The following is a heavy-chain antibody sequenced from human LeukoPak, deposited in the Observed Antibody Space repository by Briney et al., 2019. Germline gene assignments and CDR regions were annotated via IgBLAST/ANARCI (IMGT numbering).Heavy chain of an antibody. CDR1: GDSVSSNSAA. CDR3: ARARSYYGYNYYYMDV. CDR2: TYYRSKWYN. D-gene: IGHD1-26*01. Sequence: SQTLSLTCAISGDSVSSNSAAWDWIRQSPSRGLEWLGRTYYRSKWYNDYTVSVKSRITINADTSKNQFSLQLNSVTPEDTAVYYCARARSYYGYNYYYMDVWGKGTTVTVSS. J-gene: IGHJ6*03. V-gene: IGHV6-1*01.